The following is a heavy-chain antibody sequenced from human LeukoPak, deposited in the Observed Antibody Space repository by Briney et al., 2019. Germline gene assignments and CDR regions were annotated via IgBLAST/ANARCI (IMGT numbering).Heavy chain of an antibody. Sequence: PGGSLRLSCAASGFTFSSYWMSWVRQAPGKGLEWVANIKQDGSEKYYVDSVKGRFTISRDNAKNSLYLQMNSLRAEDTAVYYCAREVSGYRSSTSCYSHPYYYYYYMDVWGKGTTVTVSS. CDR3: AREVSGYRSSTSCYSHPYYYYYYMDV. J-gene: IGHJ6*03. V-gene: IGHV3-7*01. CDR1: GFTFSSYW. CDR2: IKQDGSEK. D-gene: IGHD2-2*01.